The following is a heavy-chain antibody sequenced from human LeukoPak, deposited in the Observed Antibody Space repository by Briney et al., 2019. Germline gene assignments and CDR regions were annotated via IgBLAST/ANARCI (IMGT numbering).Heavy chain of an antibody. CDR2: IYYSGGT. V-gene: IGHV4-39*01. D-gene: IGHD3-10*01. CDR1: GGSISSSSYY. CDR3: ARHRGPYYYGPKTYHNFDD. Sequence: PSETLSRTCTVSGGSISSSSYYWGWIRQPPGKGLEWIGSIYYSGGTYYNSSLKSRVTISVDTSNNQFSLKLTSVTAADTAVYYCARHRGPYYYGPKTYHNFDDWGQGTLVTVSS. J-gene: IGHJ4*02.